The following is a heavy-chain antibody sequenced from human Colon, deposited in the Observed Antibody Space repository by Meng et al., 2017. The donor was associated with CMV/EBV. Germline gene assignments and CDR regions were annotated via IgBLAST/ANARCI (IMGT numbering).Heavy chain of an antibody. CDR3: ARGSDYSNYVPIDS. Sequence: ASVKVSCKASGYIFNHYGLNWVRQAPGQGLEWLGWISGFNGKTYFAQNLQDRLTLTTDTSANTGYMELRGLTSDDTAVYYCARGSDYSNYVPIDSWGQGTLVTVSS. J-gene: IGHJ4*02. CDR1: GYIFNHYG. D-gene: IGHD4-11*01. V-gene: IGHV1-18*01. CDR2: ISGFNGKT.